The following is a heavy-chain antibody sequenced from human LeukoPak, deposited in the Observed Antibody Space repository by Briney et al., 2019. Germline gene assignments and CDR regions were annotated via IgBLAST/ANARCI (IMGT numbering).Heavy chain of an antibody. CDR2: IYPGDSDT. D-gene: IGHD2-2*01. Sequence: PGESLKISCKGSGYSFTSYWIGWVRQMPGKGLELVGIIYPGDSDTRYSPSFQGQVTISADKSISTAYLQWSSLKALDTDMYYCARLVVSPGTDYWGQGTLVTVSS. V-gene: IGHV5-51*01. J-gene: IGHJ4*02. CDR1: GYSFTSYW. CDR3: ARLVVSPGTDY.